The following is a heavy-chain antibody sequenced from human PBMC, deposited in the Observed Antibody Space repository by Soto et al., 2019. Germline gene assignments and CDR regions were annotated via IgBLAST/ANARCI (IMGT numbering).Heavy chain of an antibody. V-gene: IGHV3-23*01. D-gene: IGHD3-22*01. Sequence: EVQLLESGGGLVQPGGSLRLSCAASGFTFSSYAMTWVRQAPGKGLEWVSIISGSGGTTYYADSVKGRFIISRDNSKNTLYLQMNSLRADDTAVYYCAKEDNYYDSSGYYLEYFHHWGQGTLVTVSS. CDR1: GFTFSSYA. CDR2: ISGSGGTT. J-gene: IGHJ1*01. CDR3: AKEDNYYDSSGYYLEYFHH.